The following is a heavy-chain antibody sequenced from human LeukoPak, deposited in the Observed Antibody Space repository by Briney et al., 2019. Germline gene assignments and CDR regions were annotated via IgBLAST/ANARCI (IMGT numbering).Heavy chain of an antibody. Sequence: GASVRVSCKASGYPLTGYYLHWVRQAPGQGLEWMGWIIPTTGGTHYLQKFQGRVTMTRDTSIRTAYMELSRLTSDDTAVYYCARDRAYDSSGEPMFNPWGQGTLVAVSS. CDR1: GYPLTGYY. CDR2: IIPTTGGT. D-gene: IGHD3-22*01. CDR3: ARDRAYDSSGEPMFNP. J-gene: IGHJ5*02. V-gene: IGHV1-2*02.